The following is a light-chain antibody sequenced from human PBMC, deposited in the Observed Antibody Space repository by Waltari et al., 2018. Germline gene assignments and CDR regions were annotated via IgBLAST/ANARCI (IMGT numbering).Light chain of an antibody. CDR2: GTS. Sequence: QSVLTQPPSLSGAPGQRVSISCTGSGSNLGAGYDVHWYQQHPGKDPKLLIYGTSSRPPGVPDRFFGSQAGTSASLAITARQAGDEAEYYCQSYDTSLSVVFGGGIKLTVL. V-gene: IGLV1-40*01. CDR1: GSNLGAGYD. J-gene: IGLJ2*01. CDR3: QSYDTSLSVV.